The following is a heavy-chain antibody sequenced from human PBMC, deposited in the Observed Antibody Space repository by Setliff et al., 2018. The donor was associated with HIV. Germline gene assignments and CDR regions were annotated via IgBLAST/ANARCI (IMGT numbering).Heavy chain of an antibody. D-gene: IGHD3-22*01. V-gene: IGHV4-38-2*02. Sequence: PSETLSLTCLVFGYSITNGNHWGWIRQSPGKGLEWIGSIYSTGRTYYNPSHKSRLTLSVDAAKNRFSLRLTSVTAADTAVYYCAREKIVVLRAYHFDYWGLGTLVTVSS. CDR1: GYSITNGNH. J-gene: IGHJ4*02. CDR3: AREKIVVLRAYHFDY. CDR2: IYSTGRT.